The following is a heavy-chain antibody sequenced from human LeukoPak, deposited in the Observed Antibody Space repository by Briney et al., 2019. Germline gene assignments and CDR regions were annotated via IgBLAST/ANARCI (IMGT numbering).Heavy chain of an antibody. CDR2: IHCSGST. Sequence: PSETLSLTCTVSGGSISSGGYYWSWIRQHPGKGLEWIGCIHCSGSTYYNPSLKSRVIISVDTSKKQFSLKLSSVTAADTAVYYCARGSGTTDYYYYYGMDVWGQGTTVTVSS. J-gene: IGHJ6*02. V-gene: IGHV4-31*03. CDR3: ARGSGTTDYYYYYGMDV. D-gene: IGHD1-7*01. CDR1: GGSISSGGYY.